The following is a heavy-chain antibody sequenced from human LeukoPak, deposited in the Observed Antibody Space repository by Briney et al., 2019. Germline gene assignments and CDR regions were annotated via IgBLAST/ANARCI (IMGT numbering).Heavy chain of an antibody. CDR3: ARDTVRGVTSYYFDY. J-gene: IGHJ4*02. CDR1: GYTFTGYY. D-gene: IGHD3-10*01. CDR2: INPNSGGT. Sequence: ASVKVSCKASGYTFTGYYMHWVRQAPGQGLEWMGWINPNSGGTNYAQKFQGRVTMTRDTSISTAYMELSRLRSDDTAVYYCARDTVRGVTSYYFDYWGQGTLVTVSS. V-gene: IGHV1-2*02.